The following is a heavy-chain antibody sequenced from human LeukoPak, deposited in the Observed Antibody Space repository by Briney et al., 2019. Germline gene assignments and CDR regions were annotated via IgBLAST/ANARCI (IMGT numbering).Heavy chain of an antibody. CDR3: ARHGNLVVVVAAKAFDV. CDR2: IYYSAPS. CDR1: GGSITSSSHY. Sequence: SETLSLTCTVSGGSITSSSHYWGWIRQPPGRGLEWIGSIYYSAPSYSHPSLNSRVSVSVHTSKTQFSLKLSSVTAADTAVYYCARHGNLVVVVAAKAFDVWGQGTMVTVSS. D-gene: IGHD2-15*01. V-gene: IGHV4-39*01. J-gene: IGHJ3*01.